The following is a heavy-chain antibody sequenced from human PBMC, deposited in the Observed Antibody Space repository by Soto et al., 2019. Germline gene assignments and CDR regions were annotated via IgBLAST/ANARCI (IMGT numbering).Heavy chain of an antibody. CDR1: GDSISSYY. CDR3: ACARCITGTFDY. CDR2: ISYSGST. Sequence: QVQLQESGPGLVKPSETLSLTCTVSGDSISSYYWNWIRQPPGKGPEWTGYISYSGSTNYYPSLKSRRTISVDSSKTRFSPKLSSVTAADPAVYYCACARCITGTFDYWGRRTLVTVST. J-gene: IGHJ4*02. V-gene: IGHV4-59*01.